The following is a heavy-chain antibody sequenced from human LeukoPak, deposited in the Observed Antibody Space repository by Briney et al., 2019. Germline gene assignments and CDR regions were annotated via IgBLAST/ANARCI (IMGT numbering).Heavy chain of an antibody. V-gene: IGHV3-74*01. CDR1: GFTFSNHW. J-gene: IGHJ4*02. Sequence: GGSLRLSCAASGFTFSNHWMHWVRQAPGKGLMWVSRINRGGSRTDYADSVKGRFTISRDNAKNSLYLQMNSLRAEDTAVYYCARDFSLLVAGTDYWGQGTLVTVSS. CDR2: INRGGSRT. D-gene: IGHD6-19*01. CDR3: ARDFSLLVAGTDY.